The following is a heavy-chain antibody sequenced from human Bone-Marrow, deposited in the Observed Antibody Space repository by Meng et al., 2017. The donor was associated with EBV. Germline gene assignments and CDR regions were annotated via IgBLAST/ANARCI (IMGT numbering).Heavy chain of an antibody. V-gene: IGHV2-5*02. CDR1: GFSLNTRGVG. D-gene: IGHD6-6*01. Sequence: QITSKESGPPRVKPTQTLTLTCTFSGFSLNTRGVGVGWSRQPPGKALEWLALIYWDDDKRYSPSLKSRLTITKDTSKNQVVLTMTNMDPVDAATYYCAHIIAARPFDYWGQGTLVTVSS. J-gene: IGHJ4*02. CDR2: IYWDDDK. CDR3: AHIIAARPFDY.